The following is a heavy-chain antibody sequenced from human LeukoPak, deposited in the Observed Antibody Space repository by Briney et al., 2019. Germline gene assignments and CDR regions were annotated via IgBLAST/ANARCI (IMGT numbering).Heavy chain of an antibody. V-gene: IGHV3-23*01. CDR3: ARILRWPNPFDQ. CDR1: GFTFSGYA. J-gene: IGHJ4*02. CDR2: ISGNGDTT. Sequence: GGSLRLSCAATGFTFSGYAMSWVRQAPGKGLEWVSTISGNGDTTYYADSVKGRFTISRDNSKNTLYLQMNSLRAEDTAVYYCARILRWPNPFDQWGQGTLVTVSS. D-gene: IGHD4-23*01.